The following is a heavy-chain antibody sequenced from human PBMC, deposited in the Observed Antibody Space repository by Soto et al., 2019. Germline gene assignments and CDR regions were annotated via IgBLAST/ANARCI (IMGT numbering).Heavy chain of an antibody. CDR3: AKEKPYSRRWYDGLHI. CDR1: GFTFSNYA. CDR2: ISGSGGSP. Sequence: GGSLRLCCAASGFTFSNYAMTWVRQAPGKGLEWVSTISGSGGSPYFADSVKGRFTISRDNSENTLYLQMNSLRAEDTAIYYCAKEKPYSRRWYDGLHIWGQATIVTVSS. V-gene: IGHV3-23*01. D-gene: IGHD6-19*01. J-gene: IGHJ3*02.